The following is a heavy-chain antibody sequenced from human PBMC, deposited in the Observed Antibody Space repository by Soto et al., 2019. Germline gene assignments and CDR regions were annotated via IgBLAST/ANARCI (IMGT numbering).Heavy chain of an antibody. CDR1: GFTFSSSA. CDR2: ISGSGGST. V-gene: IGHV3-23*01. Sequence: PGGSLRLSCAASGFTFSSSAMSWVRQAPGKGLEWVSAISGSGGSTYYADTVEGRFTVSRDNSKNTLYLQMNSLRAEDTAVYYCARSGYYYPLDFDHWGQGNLVTVSS. D-gene: IGHD3-22*01. J-gene: IGHJ4*02. CDR3: ARSGYYYPLDFDH.